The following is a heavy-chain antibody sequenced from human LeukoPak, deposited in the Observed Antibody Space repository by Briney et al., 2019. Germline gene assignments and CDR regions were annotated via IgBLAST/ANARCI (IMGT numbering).Heavy chain of an antibody. CDR1: GDSISSYY. Sequence: SETLSLTCTVSGDSISSYYWSWIRQPPGKGLEWIGYIYYSGSTNYNPSLRSRVTISVDTSKNQFSLKLSSVTAADTAVYYCAGIWFGVDYWGQGTLVTVSS. V-gene: IGHV4-59*01. CDR2: IYYSGST. D-gene: IGHD3-10*01. J-gene: IGHJ4*02. CDR3: AGIWFGVDY.